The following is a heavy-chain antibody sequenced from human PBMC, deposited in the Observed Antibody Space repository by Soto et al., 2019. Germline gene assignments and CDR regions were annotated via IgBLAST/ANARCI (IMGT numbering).Heavy chain of an antibody. V-gene: IGHV5-51*01. CDR2: IYPGDSDT. CDR3: ARPERDDYNYAFDY. D-gene: IGHD4-4*01. CDR1: GYSFTTYW. Sequence: PGESLKISCKGSGYSFTTYWIGWVRQMPGKGLEWMGIIYPGDSDTRYSPSFRGQVTISADKSISTAYLQWSSLKASDTAMYYCARPERDDYNYAFDYWGQGTLVTVSS. J-gene: IGHJ4*02.